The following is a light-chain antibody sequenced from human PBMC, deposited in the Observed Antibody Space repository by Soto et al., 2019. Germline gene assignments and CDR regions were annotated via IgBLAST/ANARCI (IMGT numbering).Light chain of an antibody. J-gene: IGLJ1*01. V-gene: IGLV1-44*01. CDR1: SSNIGINA. CDR3: SSYTSSNTYV. CDR2: NNN. Sequence: QSVLTQPPSASGTPGQRVTISCSGSSSNIGINAVNWYQQLPGTAPNLVTYNNNQRPSGAPDRFSGSKSGTSASLAISGLQSEDEADYYCSSYTSSNTYVFGTGTKVTVL.